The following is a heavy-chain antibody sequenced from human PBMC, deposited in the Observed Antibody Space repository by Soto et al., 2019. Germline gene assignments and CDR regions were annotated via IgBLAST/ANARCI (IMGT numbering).Heavy chain of an antibody. D-gene: IGHD3-22*01. J-gene: IGHJ3*02. CDR2: IYYSGST. Sequence: SETLPLTCTVSGGTVSSGSYYWSWIRQPPGKGLEWIGYIYYSGSTNYNPSLKSRVTISVDTSKNQFSLKLSSVTAADTAVCYCARDLRECIYYFSTGYYEPWDVFSIW. CDR3: ARDLRECIYYFSTGYYEPWDVFSI. V-gene: IGHV4-61*01. CDR1: GGTVSSGSYY.